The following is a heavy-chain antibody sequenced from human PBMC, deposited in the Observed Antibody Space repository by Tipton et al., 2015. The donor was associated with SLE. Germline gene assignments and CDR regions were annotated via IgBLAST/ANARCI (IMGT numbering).Heavy chain of an antibody. CDR3: AREGGNSSGWLVY. CDR1: GFTVSSNY. D-gene: IGHD6-19*01. J-gene: IGHJ4*02. Sequence: QLVQSGGGLVQPGGSLRLSCAASGFTVSSNYMSWVRQAPGKGLEWIGYIYYSGSTNYNPSLKSRVTISVDTSKNQFSLKLSSVTAADTAVYYCAREGGNSSGWLVYWGQGTLVTVSS. V-gene: IGHV4-59*02. CDR2: IYYSGST.